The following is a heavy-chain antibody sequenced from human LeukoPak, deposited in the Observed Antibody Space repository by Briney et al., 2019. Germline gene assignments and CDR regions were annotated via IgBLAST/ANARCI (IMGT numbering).Heavy chain of an antibody. V-gene: IGHV1-18*01. CDR1: GYTFSSHG. Sequence: GASVKVSCKASGYTFSSHGISWVRQAPGQGLEWMGWISCYDATTNYAQKFQGRVTMTTDTSTRTAYMELRSLRSDDTAVYYCARSITDSSSSEWFDPWGQGTLVTVSS. CDR3: ARSITDSSSSEWFDP. D-gene: IGHD6-6*01. CDR2: ISCYDATT. J-gene: IGHJ5*02.